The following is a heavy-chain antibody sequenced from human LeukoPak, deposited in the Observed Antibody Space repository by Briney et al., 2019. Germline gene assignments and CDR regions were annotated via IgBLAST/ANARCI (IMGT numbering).Heavy chain of an antibody. CDR1: GGSISSYY. CDR2: IYYSGST. D-gene: IGHD2-21*01. V-gene: IGHV4-59*12. Sequence: SETLSLTCTVSGGSISSYYWSWIRQPPGKGLEWIGYIYYSGSTNYNPSLKSRVTISVDTSKNQFSLQLNSVTPEDTAVYYCARHRSSQAAFDIWGQGTLVTVSS. CDR3: ARHRSSQAAFDI. J-gene: IGHJ3*02.